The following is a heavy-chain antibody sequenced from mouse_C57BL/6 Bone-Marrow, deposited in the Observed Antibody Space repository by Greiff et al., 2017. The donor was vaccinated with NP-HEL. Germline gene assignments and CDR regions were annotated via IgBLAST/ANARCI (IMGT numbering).Heavy chain of an antibody. V-gene: IGHV1-55*01. Sequence: VQLQQSGAELVKPGASVKMSCKASGYTFTSYWITWVKQRPGQGLEWIGDIYPGSGSTNYNEKFKSKATLTVDTSSSTAYMQLSSLTSEDSAVYYCAREGKTAQATASMDYWGQGTSVTVSS. D-gene: IGHD3-2*02. CDR1: GYTFTSYW. J-gene: IGHJ4*01. CDR2: IYPGSGST. CDR3: AREGKTAQATASMDY.